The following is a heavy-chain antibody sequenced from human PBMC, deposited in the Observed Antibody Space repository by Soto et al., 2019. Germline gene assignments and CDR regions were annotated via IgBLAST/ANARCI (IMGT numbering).Heavy chain of an antibody. CDR3: ARVSEVSSTLDY. D-gene: IGHD2-2*01. CDR2: IYDSWST. Sequence: TLSLTCGVSGASISSGGYYWSWILHHPVKGLECIGFIYDSWSTNYNPSLKSPVIISVDTSKNQFSLKLTSVTPADTAAYYCARVSEVSSTLDYSGQGTLVTVSS. CDR1: GASISSGGYY. V-gene: IGHV4-31*11. J-gene: IGHJ4*02.